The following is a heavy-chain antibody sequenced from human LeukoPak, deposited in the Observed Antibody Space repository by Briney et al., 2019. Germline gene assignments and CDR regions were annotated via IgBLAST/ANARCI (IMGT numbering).Heavy chain of an antibody. V-gene: IGHV4-39*07. CDR3: ARAIYVAAAGTFDY. CDR2: IYYSGST. Sequence: PSEILSLTCTVSGGSISSSSYYGGWIRQPPGKGLEWIGSIYYSGSTYYNPSLKSRVTISVDTSKNQFSLKLSSVTAADTAVYYCARAIYVAAAGTFDYWGQGTLVTVSS. CDR1: GGSISSSSYY. D-gene: IGHD6-13*01. J-gene: IGHJ4*02.